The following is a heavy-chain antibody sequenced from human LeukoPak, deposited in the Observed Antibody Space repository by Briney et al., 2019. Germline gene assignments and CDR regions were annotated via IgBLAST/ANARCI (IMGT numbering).Heavy chain of an antibody. J-gene: IGHJ3*02. D-gene: IGHD3-22*01. CDR3: XXPTXYYDSSGYYRHDAFDI. CDR1: GFTFSSYW. Sequence: GGSLRLSCAASGFTFSSYWMSWVRQAPGKGLEWVAHIKQDGSEKYYVDSVKGRFTISRDNAKNSLYLQMNSLRAEDTAVYYCXXPTXYYDSSGYYRHDAFDIWGQGTMVTVSS. CDR2: IKQDGSEK. V-gene: IGHV3-7*01.